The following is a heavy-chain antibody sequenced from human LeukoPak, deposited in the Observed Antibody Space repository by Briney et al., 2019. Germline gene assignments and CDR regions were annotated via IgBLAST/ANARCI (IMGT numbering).Heavy chain of an antibody. V-gene: IGHV3-74*01. CDR3: ARDRGSGWYYFDY. Sequence: GGSLRLSCAASGFTFSSYWMHWVRRAPGKGLVWVSRINSDGSSTSYADSVKGRFTISRDNAKNTLYLQMNSLRAEDTAVYYCARDRGSGWYYFDYWGQGTLVTVSS. J-gene: IGHJ4*02. CDR1: GFTFSSYW. CDR2: INSDGSST. D-gene: IGHD6-19*01.